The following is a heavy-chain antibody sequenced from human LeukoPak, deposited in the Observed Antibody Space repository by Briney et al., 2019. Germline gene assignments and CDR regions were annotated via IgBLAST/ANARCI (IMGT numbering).Heavy chain of an antibody. J-gene: IGHJ4*02. CDR1: GGSISSSSYY. CDR2: IYYSGST. Sequence: SETLSLTCTVSGGSISSSSYYWGWIRQPPGKGLEWIGSIYYSGSTYYNPSLKSRVTISVDTSKNQFSLKLSSVTAADTAVYYCARSIAAAGRSRFDYWGQGTLVTVSP. V-gene: IGHV4-39*01. CDR3: ARSIAAAGRSRFDY. D-gene: IGHD6-13*01.